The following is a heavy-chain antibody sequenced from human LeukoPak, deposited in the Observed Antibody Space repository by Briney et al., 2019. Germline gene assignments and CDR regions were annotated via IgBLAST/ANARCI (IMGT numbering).Heavy chain of an antibody. J-gene: IGHJ5*02. CDR3: ARVFYDFWSGYPLGPTPGLTNNWFDP. V-gene: IGHV4-59*01. CDR1: GGSISSYY. D-gene: IGHD3-3*01. Sequence: SETLSLTCTVSGGSISSYYWSWIRQPPGKGLEWIGYIYYSGSTNYNPSLKSRVTISVDTSKNQFSLKLSSVTAADTAVYYCARVFYDFWSGYPLGPTPGLTNNWFDPWGQGTLVTVSS. CDR2: IYYSGST.